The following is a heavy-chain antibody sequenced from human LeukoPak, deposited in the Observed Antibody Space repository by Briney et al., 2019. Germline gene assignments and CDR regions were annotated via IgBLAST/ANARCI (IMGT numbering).Heavy chain of an antibody. J-gene: IGHJ4*02. CDR1: GLTFSNYA. CDR3: AKSGYCSSTSCPFDY. V-gene: IGHV3-23*01. Sequence: GGSLRLSCAASGLTFSNYAMSWVRQAPGKGLEWVSGISDSSGSTHYADSVKGRFIISRDNSKNTLYLQMNSLRAEDTAVYYCAKSGYCSSTSCPFDYWGQGTLVTVSS. D-gene: IGHD2-2*01. CDR2: ISDSSGST.